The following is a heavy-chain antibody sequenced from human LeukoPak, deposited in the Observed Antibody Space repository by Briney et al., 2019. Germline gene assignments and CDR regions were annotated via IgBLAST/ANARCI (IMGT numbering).Heavy chain of an antibody. CDR2: ISSSSSYI. V-gene: IGHV3-21*01. CDR3: ARAVTMVRGVSL. D-gene: IGHD3-10*01. CDR1: GFTFSSYS. Sequence: GGSLRLSCAASGFTFSSYSMNWVRQAPGKGLEWVSSISSSSSYIYYADSVKGRFTISRDNAKNSLYLQMNSLRAEDTAVYYCARAVTMVRGVSLWGQGTLVTVSS. J-gene: IGHJ4*02.